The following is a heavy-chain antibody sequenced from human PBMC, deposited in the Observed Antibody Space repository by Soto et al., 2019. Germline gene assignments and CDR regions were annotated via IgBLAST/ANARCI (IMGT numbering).Heavy chain of an antibody. CDR3: ARDLGYCSGGSCYDYFDY. Sequence: QVQLVESGGGVVQPGRSLRLSCAASGFTFSSYGMHWVRQAPGKGLEWVVVIWYDGSNKYYADSVKGRFTISRDNSKNTLYLQMNSLRAEDTAVYYCARDLGYCSGGSCYDYFDYWGQGTLVTVSS. CDR1: GFTFSSYG. D-gene: IGHD2-15*01. J-gene: IGHJ4*02. CDR2: IWYDGSNK. V-gene: IGHV3-33*01.